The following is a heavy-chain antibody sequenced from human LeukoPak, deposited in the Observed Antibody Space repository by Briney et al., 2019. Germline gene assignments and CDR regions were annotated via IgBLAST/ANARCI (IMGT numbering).Heavy chain of an antibody. D-gene: IGHD3-3*01. CDR2: ISHSGST. CDR1: GASVSSGTYF. CDR3: ASYDFWSGYYGY. Sequence: SETLSLTCTVSGASVSSGTYFWTWIRQPPGKGLEWIGYISHSGSTNYNPSLKSRVTISVDTSKNQFSLKLSSVTAADTAVYYCASYDFWSGYYGYWGQGTLVTVSS. J-gene: IGHJ4*02. V-gene: IGHV4-61*01.